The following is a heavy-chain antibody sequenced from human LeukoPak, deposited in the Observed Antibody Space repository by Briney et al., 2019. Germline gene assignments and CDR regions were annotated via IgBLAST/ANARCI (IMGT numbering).Heavy chain of an antibody. J-gene: IGHJ4*02. V-gene: IGHV4-59*12. D-gene: IGHD1-1*01. CDR1: TGSISSYS. CDR3: ARDPGLERPGGVSFDY. Sequence: KPSETLSLTCTVSTGSISSYSWTWIRQPPGKGLEWIGYIYYTGSTTYSPSLRSRVSMSVDASTNQFSLKLSSVTAADTAVYYCARDPGLERPGGVSFDYWGQGSLVIVSS. CDR2: IYYTGST.